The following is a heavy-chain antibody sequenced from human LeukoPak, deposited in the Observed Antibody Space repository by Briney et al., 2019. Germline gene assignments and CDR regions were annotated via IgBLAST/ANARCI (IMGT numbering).Heavy chain of an antibody. J-gene: IGHJ4*02. CDR3: ARMGGYYRFDY. Sequence: PGGSLRLSCAVSGFTFSSYSMSWVRQAPGKGLEWVSYISSSSNYIHYTDSVKGRFTISRDNAKNSLFLQMNSLRAEDTAVYYCARMGGYYRFDYWGQGTLVSVSS. D-gene: IGHD3-22*01. CDR1: GFTFSSYS. CDR2: ISSSSNYI. V-gene: IGHV3-21*01.